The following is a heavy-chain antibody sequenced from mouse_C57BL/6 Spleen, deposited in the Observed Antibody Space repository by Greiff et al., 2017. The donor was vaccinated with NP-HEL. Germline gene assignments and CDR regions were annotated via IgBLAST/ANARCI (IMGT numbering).Heavy chain of an antibody. CDR3: ARTYGNYFAY. V-gene: IGHV3-6*01. Sequence: EVQLQESGPGLVKPSQSLSLTCSVTGYSITSGYYWNWLRQFPGNKLEWMGYISYDGSNNYNPSLKNRISITRDTSKNQFFLKLNSVTTEDTATYYCARTYGNYFAYWGQGTLVTVSA. J-gene: IGHJ3*01. CDR2: ISYDGSN. CDR1: GYSITSGYY. D-gene: IGHD2-1*01.